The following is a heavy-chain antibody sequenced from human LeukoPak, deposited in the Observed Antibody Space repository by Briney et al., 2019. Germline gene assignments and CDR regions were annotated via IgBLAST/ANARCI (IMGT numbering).Heavy chain of an antibody. J-gene: IGHJ3*02. V-gene: IGHV3-30*02. CDR3: ARDMSSGWSDAFDI. CDR2: MQYDGSNK. CDR1: GFTFRTYG. Sequence: PGGSLRLSCAASGFTFRTYGMHWARQAPGKGLEWMAYMQYDGSNKQYADSVKGRFSISRDNSKNILYLQMNSLRAEDTAVYYCARDMSSGWSDAFDIWGQGTMVTVSS. D-gene: IGHD6-19*01.